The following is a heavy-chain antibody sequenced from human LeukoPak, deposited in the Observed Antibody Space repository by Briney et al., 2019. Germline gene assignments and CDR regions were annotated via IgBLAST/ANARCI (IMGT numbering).Heavy chain of an antibody. D-gene: IGHD6-13*01. CDR1: GFTFSTYG. V-gene: IGHV3-66*01. CDR3: ARDPEQQGWFEP. CDR2: IYSGGST. J-gene: IGHJ5*02. Sequence: GGSLRLSCAASGFTFSTYGMTWVRQAPGKGLEWVSVIYSGGSTYYADSVKGRFTISRDNSKNTLYLQMNSLRAGDTAVYYCARDPEQQGWFEPWGQGTLVTVSS.